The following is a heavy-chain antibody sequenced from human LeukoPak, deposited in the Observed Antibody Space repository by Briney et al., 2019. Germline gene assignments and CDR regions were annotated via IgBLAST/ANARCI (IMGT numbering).Heavy chain of an antibody. CDR1: GLTFSSYA. D-gene: IGHD3-22*01. Sequence: GGSLRLSCAASGLTFSSYAMHWVRQAPGKGLEWVAVISYDGSNKYYADSVKGRFTISRDNSKNTLYLQMNSLRAEDTAVYYCARESESSGYPGAFDIWGQGTMVTVSS. V-gene: IGHV3-30*04. CDR3: ARESESSGYPGAFDI. CDR2: ISYDGSNK. J-gene: IGHJ3*02.